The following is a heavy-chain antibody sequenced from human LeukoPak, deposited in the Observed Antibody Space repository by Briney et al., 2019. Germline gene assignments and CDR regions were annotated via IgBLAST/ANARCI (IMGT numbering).Heavy chain of an antibody. Sequence: PSETLSLTCTVSGGPISSYYWSWIRQPPGKGLEWIGYIYYSGSTNYSPSLKSRVTISVDTSKNQFSLKLSSVTAADTAVYYCARIASTYQLLYYFDYWGQGTLVTVSS. V-gene: IGHV4-59*01. D-gene: IGHD2-2*01. CDR2: IYYSGST. CDR1: GGPISSYY. CDR3: ARIASTYQLLYYFDY. J-gene: IGHJ4*02.